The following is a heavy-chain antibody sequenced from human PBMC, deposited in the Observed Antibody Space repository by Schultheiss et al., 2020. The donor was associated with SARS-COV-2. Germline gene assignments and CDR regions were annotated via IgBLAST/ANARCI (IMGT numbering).Heavy chain of an antibody. CDR3: ARDVSGKEDY. Sequence: GGSLRLSCAASGFTFSSYSMNWVRQAPGKGLEWVSAISGSGGSTYYADSVKGRFTISRDNAKKTLYLQMSGLRADDTGVYYCARDVSGKEDYWGQGTLVTVSS. CDR1: GFTFSSYS. J-gene: IGHJ4*02. D-gene: IGHD3-16*01. V-gene: IGHV3-21*01. CDR2: ISGSGGST.